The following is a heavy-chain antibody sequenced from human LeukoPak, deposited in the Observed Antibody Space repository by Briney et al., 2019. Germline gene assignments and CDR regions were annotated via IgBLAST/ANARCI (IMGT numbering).Heavy chain of an antibody. CDR1: GYSISSGYY. CDR2: IYHSGST. Sequence: SETLSLTCTVSGYSISSGYYWGWIRQPPGKGLEWIGSIYHSGSTYYNPSLKSRVTISVDTSKNQFSLKLSSVTAADTAVYYCARDLKQQLVLPFDYWGQGTLVTVSS. J-gene: IGHJ4*02. V-gene: IGHV4-38-2*02. CDR3: ARDLKQQLVLPFDY. D-gene: IGHD6-13*01.